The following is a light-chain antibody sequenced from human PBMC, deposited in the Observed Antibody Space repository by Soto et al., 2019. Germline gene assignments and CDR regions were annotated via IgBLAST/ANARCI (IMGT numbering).Light chain of an antibody. J-gene: IGKJ3*01. CDR3: QQYDSYS. V-gene: IGKV1-5*03. CDR1: QNIRNW. Sequence: DIQMTQYPSTLSASVGDRVTITCRANQNIRNWLAWYQQKPGKAPKLLIYKASTLESGVPSRFSGSGSGTEFTLTISGLQPDDFATYYCQQYDSYSFGPGTKVDVK. CDR2: KAS.